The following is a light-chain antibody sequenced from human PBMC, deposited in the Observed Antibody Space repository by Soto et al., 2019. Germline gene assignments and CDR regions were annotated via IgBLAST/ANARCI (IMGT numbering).Light chain of an antibody. CDR3: QQYNSYPIT. V-gene: IGKV1D-16*01. CDR2: AAS. Sequence: GDRVTITCRASESISSWLAWFQQKPGKAPESLIYAASSLQSGVPSKFSGSGSGTDFTLTISSLQPEDFATYYCQQYNSYPITFGQGTRLEIK. J-gene: IGKJ5*01. CDR1: ESISSW.